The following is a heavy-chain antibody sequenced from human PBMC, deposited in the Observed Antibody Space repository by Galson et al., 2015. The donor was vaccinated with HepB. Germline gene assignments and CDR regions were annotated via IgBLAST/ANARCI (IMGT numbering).Heavy chain of an antibody. Sequence: ETLSLTCAVSGYSISSGYYWGWIRQPPGKGLEWIGSIYHSGSTYYNPSLKSRVTISVDTSKNQFSLKLSSVTAADTAVYYCARDVWLNSGSSRDYWGQGTLVTVSS. J-gene: IGHJ4*02. D-gene: IGHD1-26*01. V-gene: IGHV4-38-2*02. CDR1: GYSISSGYY. CDR3: ARDVWLNSGSSRDY. CDR2: IYHSGST.